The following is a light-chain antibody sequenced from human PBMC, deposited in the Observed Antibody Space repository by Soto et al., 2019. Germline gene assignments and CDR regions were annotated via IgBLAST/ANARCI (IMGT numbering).Light chain of an antibody. CDR3: QQYGGTPPIT. J-gene: IGKJ5*01. V-gene: IGKV3-20*01. CDR2: GAS. CDR1: QKISSRY. Sequence: VLTQSPGTLSLSPGERATLSCRASQKISSRYLAWYLQKSGQAPRFLIYGASSRATGIPDRFSGSGSGTDFTLTISRLEPEDFAVYYCQQYGGTPPITFGQGTRLEI.